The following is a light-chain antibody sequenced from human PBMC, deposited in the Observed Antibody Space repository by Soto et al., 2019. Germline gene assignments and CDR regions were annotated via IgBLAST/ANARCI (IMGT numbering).Light chain of an antibody. CDR2: GAS. Sequence: DIQMTQSPSSLSASVGDRVTITCQASHDISNFLNWYQHKLGKAPKLLIYGASNLQACVPSRFSGSGSGTDFTVTITSLQPEDMATYYCQQYDNLPYTFGHGTKLELK. CDR1: HDISNF. J-gene: IGKJ2*01. V-gene: IGKV1-33*01. CDR3: QQYDNLPYT.